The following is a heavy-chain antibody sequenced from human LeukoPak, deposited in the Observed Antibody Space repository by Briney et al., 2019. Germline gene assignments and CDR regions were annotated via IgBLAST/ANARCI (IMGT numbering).Heavy chain of an antibody. CDR1: GFTFSSYA. J-gene: IGHJ4*02. Sequence: GGSLRLSCAASGFTFSSYAMHRVRQAPGKGLEWGAVISYDGSNKYYADSVKGRFTISRDNSKNTLYLQMNSLRAEDTAVYYCARDQAPAATRNIYYFDYWGQGTLVTVSS. D-gene: IGHD2-15*01. CDR2: ISYDGSNK. CDR3: ARDQAPAATRNIYYFDY. V-gene: IGHV3-30*01.